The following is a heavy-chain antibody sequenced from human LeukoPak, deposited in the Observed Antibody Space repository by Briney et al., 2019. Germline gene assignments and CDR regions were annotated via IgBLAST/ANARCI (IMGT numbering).Heavy chain of an antibody. V-gene: IGHV4-34*01. D-gene: IGHD2-2*01. CDR2: XXXXGST. CDR3: ARRKRSGCSSTSCLLNWFDP. Sequence: SETLSLTCAVYGGSFSGYYXXXXRQPPGKGXXXXXXXXXXGSTNYNPSLKSRVXXSVDTSKNQFSLTLSSVTAADTAVYYCARRKRSGCSSTSCLLNWFDPWGQGTLVTVSS. CDR1: GGSFSGYY. J-gene: IGHJ5*02.